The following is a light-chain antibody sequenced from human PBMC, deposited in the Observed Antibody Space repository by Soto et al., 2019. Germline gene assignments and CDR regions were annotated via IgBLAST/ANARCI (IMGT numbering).Light chain of an antibody. J-gene: IGLJ1*01. CDR1: SSNIGAGYD. CDR2: GNT. Sequence: QSVLTQPPSVSGAPGQRVTISCTGSSSNIGAGYDVHWYQQLPGTAPKLLIYGNTDRPSGVPDRFSGSKSGTSASLAITGLQTEDEADYYCQSYDSSPRDVFGTGTKLTVL. CDR3: QSYDSSPRDV. V-gene: IGLV1-40*01.